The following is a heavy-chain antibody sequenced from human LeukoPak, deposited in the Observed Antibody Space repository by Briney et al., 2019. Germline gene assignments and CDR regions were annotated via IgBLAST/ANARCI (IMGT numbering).Heavy chain of an antibody. D-gene: IGHD3-22*01. CDR3: ARGGYYYHSGGYEPYYFDY. V-gene: IGHV4-34*01. J-gene: IGHJ4*02. CDR1: GGSLSGYY. CDR2: INHSGST. Sequence: SETLSLTCVVYGGSLSGYYWSWIRQPPGKGLEWIGEINHSGSTNYNPSLKSRVTISVDTSKNQFSLKLSSVTAADTAVFYCARGGYYYHSGGYEPYYFDYWGQGTLSPSPQ.